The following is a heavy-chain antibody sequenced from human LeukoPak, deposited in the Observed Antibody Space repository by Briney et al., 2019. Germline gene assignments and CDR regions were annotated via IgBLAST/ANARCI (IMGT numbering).Heavy chain of an antibody. V-gene: IGHV3-23*01. Sequence: GGSLRLSCTTSGFTFSDYSMSWVRQAPGAGLEWVSAISPAGDSTTDADSVKGRFTISRDNSKSTLYLQMNGLTAEDTALYYCARRLVTAGITDFFDSWGQGTLVSVSS. J-gene: IGHJ4*02. CDR1: GFTFSDYS. D-gene: IGHD2-2*01. CDR3: ARRLVTAGITDFFDS. CDR2: ISPAGDST.